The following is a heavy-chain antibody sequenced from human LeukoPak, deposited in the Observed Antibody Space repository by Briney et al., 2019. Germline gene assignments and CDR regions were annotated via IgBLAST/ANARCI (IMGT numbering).Heavy chain of an antibody. V-gene: IGHV4-39*07. Sequence: PSETLSLTCTVSGGSISSSSYYWGWIRQPPGKGLEWIGSIYYSGSTYYNPSLKSRVTISVDTSKNQFSLKLSSVTAADTAVYYCARDHRPSARRGWELLRLFGPYLDYWGQGTLVTVSS. J-gene: IGHJ4*02. CDR2: IYYSGST. CDR1: GGSISSSSYY. D-gene: IGHD1-26*01. CDR3: ARDHRPSARRGWELLRLFGPYLDY.